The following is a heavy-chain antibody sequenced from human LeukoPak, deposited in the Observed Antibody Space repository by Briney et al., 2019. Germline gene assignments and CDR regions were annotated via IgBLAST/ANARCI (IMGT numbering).Heavy chain of an antibody. Sequence: GGSLRLSCAASGFTVNSNYMSWVRQAPGKGLEWVSVIYSGGSTYYADSVKGRFTISRDNSKNTLYLQMNSQRAEDTAVYYCAREYSGYDSVSGYFDYWGQGTLVTVSS. CDR3: AREYSGYDSVSGYFDY. D-gene: IGHD5-12*01. CDR2: IYSGGST. V-gene: IGHV3-66*01. CDR1: GFTVNSNY. J-gene: IGHJ4*02.